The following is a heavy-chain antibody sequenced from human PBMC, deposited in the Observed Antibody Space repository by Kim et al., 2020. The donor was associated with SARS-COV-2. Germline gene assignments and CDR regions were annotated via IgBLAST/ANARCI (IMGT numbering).Heavy chain of an antibody. CDR3: ARKDCSGGSCAFDP. Sequence: YADSVKGRFTISRDNDKNTLYLQMNSLRAEDTAVYYCARKDCSGGSCAFDPWGQGTLVTVSS. V-gene: IGHV3-74*01. J-gene: IGHJ5*02. D-gene: IGHD2-15*01.